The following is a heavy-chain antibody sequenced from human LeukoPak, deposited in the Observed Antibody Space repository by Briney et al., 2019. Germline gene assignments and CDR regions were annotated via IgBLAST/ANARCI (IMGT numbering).Heavy chain of an antibody. CDR2: INHSGST. Sequence: SETLSPTCAVYGGSFSGYYWSWIRQPPGKGLEWIGEINHSGSTNYNPSLKSRVTISVDTSKNQFSLKLSSVTAADTAVYYCAREEGSIVVVPAARVADWFDPWGQGTPVTVSS. V-gene: IGHV4-34*01. CDR3: AREEGSIVVVPAARVADWFDP. J-gene: IGHJ5*02. D-gene: IGHD2-2*01. CDR1: GGSFSGYY.